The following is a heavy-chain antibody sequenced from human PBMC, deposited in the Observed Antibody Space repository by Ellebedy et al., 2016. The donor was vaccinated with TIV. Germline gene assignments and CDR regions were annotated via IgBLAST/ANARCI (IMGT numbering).Heavy chain of an antibody. CDR2: IKEDGTEK. V-gene: IGHV3-7*01. CDR1: GFTFSGFW. D-gene: IGHD1-26*01. CDR3: AKRRGSPGYFEY. Sequence: GESLKISXAASGFTFSGFWMSWVRQAPGKGLEWVANIKEDGTEKYYVDSVKGRFTISRDNAKNSLYLQMNSLRGEDTAVYYCAKRRGSPGYFEYWGQGTLVTVSS. J-gene: IGHJ4*02.